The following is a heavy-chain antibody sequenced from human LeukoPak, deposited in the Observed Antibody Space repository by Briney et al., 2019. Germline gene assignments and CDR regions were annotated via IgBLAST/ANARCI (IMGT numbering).Heavy chain of an antibody. D-gene: IGHD6-19*01. CDR3: ARESKAVAGNFDY. J-gene: IGHJ4*02. Sequence: KPSETLSLTCTVSGGSISGYYWSWIRQPPGKGLEWIGYIYYSASTNYNTPLKSRVTISVDTSKNQFSLKLSSVTAADTAVYYCARESKAVAGNFDYWGQGTLVTVSS. CDR2: IYYSAST. CDR1: GGSISGYY. V-gene: IGHV4-59*01.